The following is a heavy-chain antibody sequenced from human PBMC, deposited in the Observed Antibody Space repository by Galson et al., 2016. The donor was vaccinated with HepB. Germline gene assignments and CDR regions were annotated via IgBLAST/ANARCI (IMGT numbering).Heavy chain of an antibody. CDR1: GFTFGRYA. CDR3: AREVGYCTSTSCEGHMDV. Sequence: SLRLSCAASGFTFGRYAMHWVRQAPGKGLEWVAVIWYDGGNKYYADSVKGRFTISRDNSKNTLYLQMNSLRAEDTAVYYCAREVGYCTSTSCEGHMDVWGKGTTVTVSS. CDR2: IWYDGGNK. J-gene: IGHJ6*03. V-gene: IGHV3-33*01. D-gene: IGHD2-2*01.